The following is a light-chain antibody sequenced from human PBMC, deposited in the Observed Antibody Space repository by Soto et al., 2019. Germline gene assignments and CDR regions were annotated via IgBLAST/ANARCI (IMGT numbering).Light chain of an antibody. CDR3: QQSYSTPQT. CDR2: AAS. J-gene: IGKJ1*01. CDR1: QGINNY. Sequence: DIQMTQSPSSLSASVGDRVTITCRASQGINNYLAWFQQKPGKAPKSLIYAASSLQSGAPSKFSGNASGTDFTLTISSLQAEDVAVYYCQQSYSTPQTFGQRTKVDIK. V-gene: IGKV1-16*02.